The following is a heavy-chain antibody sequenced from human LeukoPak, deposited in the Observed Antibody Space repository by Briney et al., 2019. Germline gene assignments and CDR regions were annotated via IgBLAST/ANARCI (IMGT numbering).Heavy chain of an antibody. J-gene: IGHJ4*02. CDR3: ATDREGDPSAYYLV. D-gene: IGHD3-22*01. CDR2: MSASDGST. Sequence: PGGSLRLSCAASGFTFNSYAMCWVRQAPGKGLEWVSAMSASDGSTYYADSVKGRFTISRDNSKNTLFLQMNSLRAEDSAVYYCATDREGDPSAYYLVGGQGTLITVSS. CDR1: GFTFNSYA. V-gene: IGHV3-23*01.